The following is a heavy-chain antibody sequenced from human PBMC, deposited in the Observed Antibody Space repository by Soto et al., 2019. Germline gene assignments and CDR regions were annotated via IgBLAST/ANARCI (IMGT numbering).Heavy chain of an antibody. D-gene: IGHD3-10*01. V-gene: IGHV2-5*02. J-gene: IGHJ4*02. Sequence: QITLKESGPTLVKPTQTLTLTCTFSGFSLSTSGVGVGWIRQPPGKALEWLALIYLDDDKRYSPSLKSRLTITKETSENQVVLTLNNMDPVDTATYYGAHTLWFGECPDFGYCSQGTLVPVYS. CDR1: GFSLSTSGVG. CDR2: IYLDDDK. CDR3: AHTLWFGECPDFGY.